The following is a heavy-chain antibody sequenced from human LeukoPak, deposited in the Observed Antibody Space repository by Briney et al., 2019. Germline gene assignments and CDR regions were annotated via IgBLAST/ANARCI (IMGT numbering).Heavy chain of an antibody. J-gene: IGHJ4*02. CDR2: ISSSTSYI. D-gene: IGHD3-9*01. Sequence: GGSLRLSCAASGFTFSGYSMNWVRQAPGKGLEWVSSISSSTSYIYYADSVKGRFTISRDNAKNSLFLQMNSLRAEDTAVYYCAGGGYVLRYFDWLSPSHYWGQGTLVTVSS. V-gene: IGHV3-21*01. CDR3: AGGGYVLRYFDWLSPSHY. CDR1: GFTFSGYS.